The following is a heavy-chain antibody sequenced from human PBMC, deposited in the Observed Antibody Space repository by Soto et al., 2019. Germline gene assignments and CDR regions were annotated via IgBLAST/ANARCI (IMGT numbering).Heavy chain of an antibody. Sequence: SETLSLTCTVSGGSISSGGYYWSWIRQHPGKGLEWIGYIYYSGSTYCNPSLKSRVTISVDTSKNQFSLKLSSVTAAAAPCFHCARDRFGDSNFDYWGQGALVTVSS. V-gene: IGHV4-31*03. J-gene: IGHJ4*02. CDR3: ARDRFGDSNFDY. CDR2: IYYSGST. CDR1: GGSISSGGYY. D-gene: IGHD3-10*01.